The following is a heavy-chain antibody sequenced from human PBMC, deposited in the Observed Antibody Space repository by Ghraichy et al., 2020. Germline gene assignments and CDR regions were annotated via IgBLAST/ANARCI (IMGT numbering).Heavy chain of an antibody. Sequence: GGSLRLSCAASGFTFSSYSMNWVRQAPGKGLEWVSSISSSSSYIYYADSVKGRFTISRDNAKNSLYLQINSLRAEDTAVYYCARSWDMVGATVAFDIWGQGTMVTVSS. CDR1: GFTFSSYS. J-gene: IGHJ3*02. CDR3: ARSWDMVGATVAFDI. D-gene: IGHD1-26*01. CDR2: ISSSSSYI. V-gene: IGHV3-21*01.